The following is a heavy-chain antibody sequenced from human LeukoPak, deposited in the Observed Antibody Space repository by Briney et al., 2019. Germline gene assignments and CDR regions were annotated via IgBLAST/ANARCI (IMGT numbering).Heavy chain of an antibody. Sequence: SRTLSLTCAVSGGSFSSGGYSWSWIRQPPGKGLEWIGYIYHSGSTYYNPSLKSRVTISVDRSKNQFSLKLSSVTAADTAVYYCARGGRSVQDFDYWGQGTLVTVSS. J-gene: IGHJ4*02. CDR1: GGSFSSGGYS. D-gene: IGHD1-26*01. CDR2: IYHSGST. V-gene: IGHV4-30-2*01. CDR3: ARGGRSVQDFDY.